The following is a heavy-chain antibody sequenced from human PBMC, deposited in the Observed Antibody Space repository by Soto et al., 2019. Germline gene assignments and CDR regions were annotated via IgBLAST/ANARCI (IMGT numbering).Heavy chain of an antibody. CDR2: IYYSGST. D-gene: IGHD2-15*01. CDR3: AGFVVPASRNSDFDY. CDR1: GISVSTSDYY. J-gene: IGHJ4*02. V-gene: IGHV4-39*01. Sequence: SLTCTVSGISVSTSDYYWGWVRQPPGKGLDWIGNIYYSGSTFYNPSLRSRVTISVDTSKNQFSLKLNSVTAADTAVYFCAGFVVPASRNSDFDYWGQGTLVTVS.